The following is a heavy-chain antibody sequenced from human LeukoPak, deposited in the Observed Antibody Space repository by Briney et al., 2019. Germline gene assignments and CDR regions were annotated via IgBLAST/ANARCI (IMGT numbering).Heavy chain of an antibody. V-gene: IGHV3-64D*06. CDR2: ISSNGGST. CDR1: GFTFIGYV. CDR3: VKEALRGSYFDY. Sequence: GGSLRLSCSASGFTFIGYVMHWVRQAPGRGLEYVSAISSNGGSTYYADSVKGRFTISRDNSKNTLYLQMSSLRAEDTAVYYCVKEALRGSYFDYWGQGTLVTVSS. J-gene: IGHJ4*02. D-gene: IGHD3-16*01.